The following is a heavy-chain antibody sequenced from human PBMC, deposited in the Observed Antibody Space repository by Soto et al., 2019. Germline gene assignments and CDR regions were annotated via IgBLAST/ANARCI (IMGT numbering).Heavy chain of an antibody. CDR2: FGRSASTI. J-gene: IGHJ4*02. CDR3: ARDNDWAFDY. CDR1: GFTFSSYS. Sequence: EVQLVESGGGLVQPGGSLRLPCAASGFTFSSYSMNWVRQAPGKGLEWVSHFGRSASTIYYADSVKGRFTISRDNAKNSLYLQMNSLRAEDTAVYDCARDNDWAFDYCGQGTLVTVSS. D-gene: IGHD3-9*01. V-gene: IGHV3-48*01.